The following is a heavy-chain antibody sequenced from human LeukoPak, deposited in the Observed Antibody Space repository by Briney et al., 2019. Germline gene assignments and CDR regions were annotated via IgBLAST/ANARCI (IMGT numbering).Heavy chain of an antibody. CDR1: GYTFTSYD. CDR2: MNPNSGNT. V-gene: IGHV1-8*03. D-gene: IGHD3-3*01. J-gene: IGHJ6*03. CDR3: ARGCEYDFWSNSYYYYMDV. Sequence: ASVKVSCKASGYTFTSYDINWVRQATGQGLEWMGWMNPNSGNTGYAQKFQGRVTITRNTSISTAYMELSSLRSEDTAVYYCARGCEYDFWSNSYYYYMDVWGKGTTVTVSS.